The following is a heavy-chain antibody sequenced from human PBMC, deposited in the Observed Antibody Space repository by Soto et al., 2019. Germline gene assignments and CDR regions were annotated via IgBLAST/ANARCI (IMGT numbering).Heavy chain of an antibody. CDR2: ISFDEVNR. CDR3: XXXXXXXXXXGIGSQDGLEI. J-gene: IGHJ3*02. D-gene: IGHD1-26*01. V-gene: IGHV3-30*03. Sequence: QVQVVESGGGVVQPGRSLRLSCAASGFTFSIYGMQWVRXAXXRXXXWVAVISFDEVNRSYADSVKGRFTISRDNPKXXXXXXXXXXXXXXXXXXXXXXXXXXXXXXGIGSQDGLEIRGQGTMVTVSS. CDR1: GFTFSIYG.